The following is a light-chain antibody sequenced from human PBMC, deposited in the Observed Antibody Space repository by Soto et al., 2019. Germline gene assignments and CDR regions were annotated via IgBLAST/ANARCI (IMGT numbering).Light chain of an antibody. CDR2: DDS. CDR1: NIGSKS. J-gene: IGLJ2*01. CDR3: QVWDSSSDHRGVV. Sequence: SYELTQPPSVSVAPGQTARITCGGTNIGSKSVHWYQQKPGQAPVLVVYDDSDRPSGIPERFSGSNSGNTATLTISRVEAGDEADYYCQVWDSSSDHRGVVFGGGTKVTVL. V-gene: IGLV3-21*02.